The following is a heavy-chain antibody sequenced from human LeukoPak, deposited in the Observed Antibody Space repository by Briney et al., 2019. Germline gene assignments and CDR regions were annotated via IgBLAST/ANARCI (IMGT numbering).Heavy chain of an antibody. V-gene: IGHV3-21*01. CDR1: GFTFSSYA. CDR3: AKARFGGVMPIDY. Sequence: PGGSLRLSCAASGFTFSSYAMSWVRQAPGKGLEWVSSISSSSSYIYYADSVKGRFTISRDNAKNSLYLQMNSLRAEDTAVYYCAKARFGGVMPIDYWGQGTLVTVSS. D-gene: IGHD3-16*01. J-gene: IGHJ4*02. CDR2: ISSSSSYI.